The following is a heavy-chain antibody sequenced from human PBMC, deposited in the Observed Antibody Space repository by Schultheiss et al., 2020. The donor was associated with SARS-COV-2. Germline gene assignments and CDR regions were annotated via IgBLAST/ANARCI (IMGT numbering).Heavy chain of an antibody. Sequence: ASVKVSCKASGYTFTSYGISWVRQAPGQGLEWMGWISAYNGNTNYAQKLQGRVTMTTDTSTSTAYMELRSLRSDDTAVYYCARDRRAYYDFWSGYYLFDYWGQGTLVTVSS. V-gene: IGHV1-18*01. CDR3: ARDRRAYYDFWSGYYLFDY. J-gene: IGHJ4*02. CDR1: GYTFTSYG. D-gene: IGHD3-3*01. CDR2: ISAYNGNT.